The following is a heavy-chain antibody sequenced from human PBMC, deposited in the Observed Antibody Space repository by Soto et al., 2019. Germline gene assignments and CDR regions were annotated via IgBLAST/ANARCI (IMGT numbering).Heavy chain of an antibody. CDR2: IYYSVST. CDR1: GGSISSGGYY. Sequence: PSETLSLTCTVSGGSISSGGYYWSWILHHPGKGLEWIGYIYYSVSTYYNPSLKSRVTISVDTSKNHFSLKLSSVTAADTAVYYCASNPPGSYYDSIGYPEYYSDYWGQGIMVILSS. D-gene: IGHD3-22*01. CDR3: ASNPPGSYYDSIGYPEYYSDY. J-gene: IGHJ4*02. V-gene: IGHV4-31*03.